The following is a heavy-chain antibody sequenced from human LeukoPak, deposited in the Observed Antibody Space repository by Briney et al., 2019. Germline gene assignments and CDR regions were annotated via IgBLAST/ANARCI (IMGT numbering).Heavy chain of an antibody. J-gene: IGHJ4*02. V-gene: IGHV4-30-4*08. D-gene: IGHD3-22*01. CDR1: GGSISSYY. CDR3: ARVDDSSGWYFDY. Sequence: SETLSLTCTVSGGSISSYYWSWIRQPPGKGLEWIGYIYYSGSTYYNPSLKSRVTLSVDTSKNQFSLKLSSVTAADTAVYYCARVDDSSGWYFDYWGQGTLVTVSS. CDR2: IYYSGST.